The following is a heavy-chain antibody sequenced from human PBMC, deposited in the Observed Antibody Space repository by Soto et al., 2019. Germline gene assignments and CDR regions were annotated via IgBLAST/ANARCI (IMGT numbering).Heavy chain of an antibody. D-gene: IGHD6-6*01. J-gene: IGHJ4*02. Sequence: ASVKVSCKASGYTFTSYGISWVRQAPGQGLEWMGWISAYNGNTNYAQKLQGRVTMTTDTSTSTAYMELRSLRSDDTAVYYCARDARLPDVTRPDYWGQGTLVTVSS. CDR1: GYTFTSYG. CDR2: ISAYNGNT. V-gene: IGHV1-18*01. CDR3: ARDARLPDVTRPDY.